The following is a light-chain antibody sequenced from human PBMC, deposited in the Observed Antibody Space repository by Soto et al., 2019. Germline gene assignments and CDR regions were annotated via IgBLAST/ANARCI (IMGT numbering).Light chain of an antibody. CDR2: GAS. CDR1: QSISRN. V-gene: IGKV1-39*01. J-gene: IGKJ1*01. Sequence: DIQMTQSPCSRSASAGERVTITCRASQSISRNLNWYQQKPGTAPKLLMFGASTLQSGVPSRFSGSGSGTDFTLTITSLQPEDFATYYCQQSYNTPRTFGQGTKVDIK. CDR3: QQSYNTPRT.